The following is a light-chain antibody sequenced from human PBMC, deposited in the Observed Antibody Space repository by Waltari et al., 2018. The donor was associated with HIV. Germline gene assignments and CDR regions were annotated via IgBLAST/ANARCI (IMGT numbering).Light chain of an antibody. J-gene: IGKJ1*01. CDR3: QQYDSSPRS. V-gene: IGKV3-20*01. Sequence: EVVLTQSPDTLSLSPGDRATLSCRASQRVRSSYLAWFQQKPGQAPRLLIYGASTRATGIPNRFSGSESGTDFTLTISRLEPEDFAVYYCQQYDSSPRSFGQGTKVEI. CDR1: QRVRSSY. CDR2: GAS.